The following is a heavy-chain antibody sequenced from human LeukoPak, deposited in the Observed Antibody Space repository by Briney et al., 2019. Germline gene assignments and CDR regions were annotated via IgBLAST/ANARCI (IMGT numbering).Heavy chain of an antibody. J-gene: IGHJ4*02. V-gene: IGHV1-69*05. CDR3: ARALSRDGYNYVFGY. CDR1: GGTFSSYA. D-gene: IGHD5-24*01. CDR2: IIPIFGTA. Sequence: AASVKVSCKASGGTFSSYAISWVRQAPGQGLEWMGGIIPIFGTANYAQKFQGRVTITTDESTSTAYMELSSLRSEDTAVYYCARALSRDGYNYVFGYWGQGTLVTVSS.